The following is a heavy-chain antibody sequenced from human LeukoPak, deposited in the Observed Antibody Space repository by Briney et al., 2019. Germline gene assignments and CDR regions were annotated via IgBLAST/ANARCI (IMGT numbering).Heavy chain of an antibody. CDR3: ARSPYSSSSPGDY. J-gene: IGHJ4*02. Sequence: GGSLRLSCAASGFTFSSYWMSWVRQAPGKGLEWVANIKQDGSEKYYVDSVKGRFTISRDNAKNSLYLQMSSLRAEDTAVYYCARSPYSSSSPGDYWGQGTLVTVSS. CDR2: IKQDGSEK. V-gene: IGHV3-7*01. CDR1: GFTFSSYW. D-gene: IGHD6-6*01.